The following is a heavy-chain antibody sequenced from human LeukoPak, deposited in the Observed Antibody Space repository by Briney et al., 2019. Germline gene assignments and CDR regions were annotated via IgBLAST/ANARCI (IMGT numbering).Heavy chain of an antibody. Sequence: GASVKVSCKASGGTFSSYAISWVRQAPGQGLEWMGGIIPIFGTANYAQKFQGRVTITADESTSTAYMELSSLRSEDTAVYYCARASSRLRGYFDWIPSGYFDYWGQGTLVTVSS. CDR2: IIPIFGTA. CDR3: ARASSRLRGYFDWIPSGYFDY. CDR1: GGTFSSYA. J-gene: IGHJ4*02. V-gene: IGHV1-69*13. D-gene: IGHD3-9*01.